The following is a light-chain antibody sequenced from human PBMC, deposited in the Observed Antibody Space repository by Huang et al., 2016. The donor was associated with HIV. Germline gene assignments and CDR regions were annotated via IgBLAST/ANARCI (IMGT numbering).Light chain of an antibody. CDR3: QQYHNWPPLT. CDR1: QSVSSN. V-gene: IGKV3-15*01. J-gene: IGKJ2*01. CDR2: CAS. Sequence: EIVMTQSPATLSLSPGERATLSCRASQSVSSNLAWYQHKPGQAPRLLIYCASTRASGIPARCSGSGAATEFTLTISSLQSVDFAVYYCQQYHNWPPLTFGQGTKLEIK.